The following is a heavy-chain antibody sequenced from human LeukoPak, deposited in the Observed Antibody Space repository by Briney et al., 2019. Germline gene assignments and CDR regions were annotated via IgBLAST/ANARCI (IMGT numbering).Heavy chain of an antibody. CDR2: ISSSGFNI. D-gene: IGHD2-15*01. CDR3: AGQSRLGYCSGGSCYSQPFDP. Sequence: GGSLRLSCAVSGFTFGSYEMNWVRQAPGKGLEGVSYISSSGFNIYYADSVKGRFTISRDNAKNSLYLQMNSLRAEDTAVYYCAGQSRLGYCSGGSCYSQPFDPWGQGTLVTVSS. CDR1: GFTFGSYE. J-gene: IGHJ5*02. V-gene: IGHV3-48*03.